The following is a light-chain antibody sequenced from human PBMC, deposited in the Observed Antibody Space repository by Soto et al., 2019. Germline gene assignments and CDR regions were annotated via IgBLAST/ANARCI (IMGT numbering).Light chain of an antibody. CDR2: RAS. CDR1: QSISIW. Sequence: DIQMTQSPSTLSASVGDRVTITCRASQSISIWLAWYQEKPGKAPKVLIYRASSLQSGVPSRFSGSGSGTELTLTISSLQPDDFATYYCQQYNSYPWTFGRGTKVEVK. J-gene: IGKJ1*01. V-gene: IGKV1-5*03. CDR3: QQYNSYPWT.